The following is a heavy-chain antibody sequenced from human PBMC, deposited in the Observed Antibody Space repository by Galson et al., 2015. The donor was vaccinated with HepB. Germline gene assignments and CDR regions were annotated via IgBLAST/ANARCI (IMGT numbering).Heavy chain of an antibody. CDR3: ARDSPHYYGSGSFHNWFDP. D-gene: IGHD3-10*01. CDR2: ISAYNGNT. CDR1: GYTFTSYG. J-gene: IGHJ5*02. Sequence: SVKVSCKASGYTFTSYGISWVRQAPGQGLEWMGWISAYNGNTNYAQKLQGRVTMTTDTSTSTAYMELRSLRSDDTAVYYCARDSPHYYGSGSFHNWFDPWGQGTLVTVSS. V-gene: IGHV1-18*04.